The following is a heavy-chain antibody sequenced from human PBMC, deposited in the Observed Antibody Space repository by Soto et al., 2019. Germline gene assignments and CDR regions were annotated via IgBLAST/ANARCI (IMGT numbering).Heavy chain of an antibody. CDR3: ARDLQNGGYVC. Sequence: EVQLVESGGGLVKPGGSLRLSCAASGFTFSSYSMKWVRQAPGKGLEWVSSISSSSSYIYYADSVKGRFTISRDNAKNSLYLQMNSLRAEDTAVYYCARDLQNGGYVCWGQGTLVTVSS. J-gene: IGHJ4*02. CDR2: ISSSSSYI. D-gene: IGHD5-12*01. V-gene: IGHV3-21*01. CDR1: GFTFSSYS.